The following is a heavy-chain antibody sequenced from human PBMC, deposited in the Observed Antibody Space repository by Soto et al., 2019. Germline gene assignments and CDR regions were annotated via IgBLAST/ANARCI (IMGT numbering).Heavy chain of an antibody. D-gene: IGHD6-13*01. CDR3: AREGYSSSWYYYYYGMDV. CDR1: GYTFTSYG. V-gene: IGHV1-18*01. CDR2: ISAYNGNT. J-gene: IGHJ6*02. Sequence: GASVKVSCKASGYTFTSYGISWVRQAPGQGLEWMGWISAYNGNTNYAQKLQGRVTMTTDTSTSTAYMELRSLRSDDTAVYYCAREGYSSSWYYYYYGMDVWGQGTTVT.